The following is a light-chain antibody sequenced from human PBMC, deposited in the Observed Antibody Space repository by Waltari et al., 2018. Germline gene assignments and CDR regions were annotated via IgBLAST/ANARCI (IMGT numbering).Light chain of an antibody. V-gene: IGKV4-1*01. CDR3: QQYYSTPPT. CDR1: QSLLYSFTKKDH. J-gene: IGKJ4*01. Sequence: DIVMTQSPDSLAVSLGERVTIKCKSSQSLLYSFTKKDHLAWFHQKPGQPPKLLFYWASTREAGVPDRFSGSGSGTDFTLTISSLQAADVAVYYCQQYYSTPPTFGGGTKVQIK. CDR2: WAS.